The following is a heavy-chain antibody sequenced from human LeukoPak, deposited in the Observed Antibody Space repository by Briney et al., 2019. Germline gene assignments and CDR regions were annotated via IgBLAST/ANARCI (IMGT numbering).Heavy chain of an antibody. Sequence: SVKVSCKASGGTFSSYAISWVRQAPGQGLEWMGGIIPMFGTANYAQKFQGRVTITTEESTSTAYMELSSLGSEDTAMYYCARVFARGGEISGGYYYYYWGQGTLVTVSS. D-gene: IGHD1-26*01. V-gene: IGHV1-69*05. CDR1: GGTFSSYA. J-gene: IGHJ4*02. CDR2: IIPMFGTA. CDR3: ARVFARGGEISGGYYYYY.